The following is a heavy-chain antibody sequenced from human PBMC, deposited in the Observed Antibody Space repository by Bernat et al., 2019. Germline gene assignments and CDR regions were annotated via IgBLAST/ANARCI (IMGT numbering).Heavy chain of an antibody. D-gene: IGHD3-10*01. CDR3: ARHETNYYGSGQPFDF. CDR2: VRYSGSA. V-gene: IGHV4-39*01. CDR1: GDSVTSFY. Sequence: QLQVQMSGPGLVKPSETLSLTCTLSGDSVTSFYWAWIRQPPGKGLEWIGGVRYSGSANYNPSLVSRVTLSVDTSKSQFSLNLNSATAADTAVYFCARHETNYYGSGQPFDFLGQGTLVTVSS. J-gene: IGHJ4*02.